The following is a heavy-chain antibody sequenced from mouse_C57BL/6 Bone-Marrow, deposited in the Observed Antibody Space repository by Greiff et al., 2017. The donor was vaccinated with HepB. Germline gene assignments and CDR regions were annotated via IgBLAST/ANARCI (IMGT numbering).Heavy chain of an antibody. Sequence: QVQLKQPGAELVKPGASVKLSCKASGYTFTSYWMHWVKQRPGRGLEWIGRIDPNSGGTKYNEKFKSKATLTVDKPSSTAYMQLSSLTSEDSAVYYCARGDERVTTDFDYWGQGTTRTVSS. CDR2: IDPNSGGT. CDR1: GYTFTSYW. J-gene: IGHJ2*01. V-gene: IGHV1-72*01. D-gene: IGHD2-2*01. CDR3: ARGDERVTTDFDY.